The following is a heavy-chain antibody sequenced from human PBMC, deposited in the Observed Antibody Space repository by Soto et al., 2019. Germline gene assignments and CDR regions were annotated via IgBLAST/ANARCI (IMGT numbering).Heavy chain of an antibody. J-gene: IGHJ4*02. CDR1: GASVGTNNW. Sequence: SDCLSLTCAVSGASVGTNNWGSWVRQPPGKGLEGIGEVYHSGTTNCNPSLKSRVTISIGNSKNQFSLRLTSMTAADTAVYYGAVPGDGDFDYGSQGTLVTVSS. CDR3: AVPGDGDFDY. V-gene: IGHV4-4*02. CDR2: VYHSGTT.